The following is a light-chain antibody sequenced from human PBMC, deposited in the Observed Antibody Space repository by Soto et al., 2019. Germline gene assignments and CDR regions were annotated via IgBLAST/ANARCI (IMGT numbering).Light chain of an antibody. J-gene: IGKJ1*01. CDR2: GAS. CDR1: QSVSSSY. CDR3: QQYSSAPRT. V-gene: IGKV3-20*01. Sequence: EIVLTQSPGTLSLSPGERATLSCRASQSVSSSYLAWYQQKPGQAPRLLIYGASSRATGIPDRFSGSGSVTDLTLTISRLEPEDVAVYYWQQYSSAPRTFGQGTKVEIK.